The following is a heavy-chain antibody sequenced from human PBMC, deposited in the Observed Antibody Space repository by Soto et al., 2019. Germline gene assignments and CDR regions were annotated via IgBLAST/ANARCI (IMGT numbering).Heavy chain of an antibody. V-gene: IGHV5-10-1*01. J-gene: IGHJ6*02. CDR3: ARLYYDSSGYFSDYYYYYGMDV. Sequence: PGESLKISCQGSGYSFTSYWISWVRQIPGKGLEWMGRIDPSDSYTDYSPSFQGHVTISTDKSISTAYLQWSSLKASDTAMYYCARLYYDSSGYFSDYYYYYGMDVWGQGTTVTVSS. D-gene: IGHD3-22*01. CDR1: GYSFTSYW. CDR2: IDPSDSYT.